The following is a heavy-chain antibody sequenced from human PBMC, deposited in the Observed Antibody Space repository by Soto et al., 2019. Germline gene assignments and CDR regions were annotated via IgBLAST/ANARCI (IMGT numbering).Heavy chain of an antibody. J-gene: IGHJ4*02. CDR1: GYTFTSYG. V-gene: IGHV1-18*01. CDR2: ISAYNGNT. CDR3: ARDFLGYCSSTSCYGVYDY. D-gene: IGHD2-2*01. Sequence: ASVKVSCKASGYTFTSYGISWVRQAPGQGLEWMGWISAYNGNTNYAQKLQGRVTMTTDTSTSTAYMELRSLRSDDTAVYYCARDFLGYCSSTSCYGVYDYWGQGTLVTVPS.